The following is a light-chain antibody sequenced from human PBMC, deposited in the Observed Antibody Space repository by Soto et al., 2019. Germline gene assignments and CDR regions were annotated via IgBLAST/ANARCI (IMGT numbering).Light chain of an antibody. Sequence: QSALTQPRSVSGSPGQSVTISCTGTSSDVGGYNYVSWYQHHTGKAPKLMIYDVDKRPSGVPGRFSGSKFGNTASLTISGLQAEDEADYHCCSNAGSYPFVFGTGTKVTVL. CDR1: SSDVGGYNY. J-gene: IGLJ1*01. CDR2: DVD. V-gene: IGLV2-11*01. CDR3: CSNAGSYPFV.